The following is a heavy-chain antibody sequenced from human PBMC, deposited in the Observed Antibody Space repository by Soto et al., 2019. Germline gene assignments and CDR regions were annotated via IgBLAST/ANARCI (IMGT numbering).Heavy chain of an antibody. J-gene: IGHJ6*02. Sequence: SETLSLTCTVSGGSVSSGSYYWSWIRQPPGKGLEWTGYIYYSGSTNYNPSLKSRVTISVDTSKNQFSLKLSSVTAADTAVYYCARGEVGATMDYYYYYGMDVWGQGTTVTVSS. CDR3: ARGEVGATMDYYYYYGMDV. V-gene: IGHV4-61*01. CDR1: GGSVSSGSYY. CDR2: IYYSGST. D-gene: IGHD1-26*01.